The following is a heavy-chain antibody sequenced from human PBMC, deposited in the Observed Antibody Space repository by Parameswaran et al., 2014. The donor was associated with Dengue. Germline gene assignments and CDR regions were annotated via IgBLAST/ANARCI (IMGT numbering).Heavy chain of an antibody. Sequence: KWIRQPPGKGLEWVSYISSGSSTIYYADSVKGRFTISRDNAKNSLYLQMNNLRAEDTAVYYCARDWPFDYWGQGTLVTVSS. CDR2: ISSGSSTI. J-gene: IGHJ4*02. CDR3: ARDWPFDY. V-gene: IGHV3-48*01.